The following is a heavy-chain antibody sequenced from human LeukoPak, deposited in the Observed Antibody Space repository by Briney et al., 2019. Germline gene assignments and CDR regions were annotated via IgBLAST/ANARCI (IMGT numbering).Heavy chain of an antibody. D-gene: IGHD3-22*01. CDR2: IKKDGSEK. Sequence: GGSLRLSCAASGFTFSSYWMSWVRQAPGKGLEWVANIKKDGSEKYYVDSVKGRFTISRDNAKNSLYLQMNSLRAEDTAVYYCARGDSSGYYNYWGQGTLVTVSS. J-gene: IGHJ4*02. CDR3: ARGDSSGYYNY. CDR1: GFTFSSYW. V-gene: IGHV3-7*01.